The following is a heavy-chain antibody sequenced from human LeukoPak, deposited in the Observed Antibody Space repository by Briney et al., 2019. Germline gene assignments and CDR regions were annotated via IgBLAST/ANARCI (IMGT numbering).Heavy chain of an antibody. D-gene: IGHD2-2*01. CDR3: ARHRFCTSSSCYYYFDY. Sequence: SETLSLTCSVSGGSVSSSSYYWGWIRQPPGKGLEWIGSIYYSGSTYYNPSLKSRVTISVDTSKNQFSLRLSSVTAADTAVYYCARHRFCTSSSCYYYFDYWGQGTLVTVPS. J-gene: IGHJ4*02. CDR1: GGSVSSSSYY. V-gene: IGHV4-39*01. CDR2: IYYSGST.